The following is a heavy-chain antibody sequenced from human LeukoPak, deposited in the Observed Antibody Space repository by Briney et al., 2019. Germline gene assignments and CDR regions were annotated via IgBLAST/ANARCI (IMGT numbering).Heavy chain of an antibody. V-gene: IGHV3-53*01. Sequence: GGSLRLSCAASGFTVSSHYMSWVRQAPGTGLEWVSVIYSGGSTYYADSVKGRFTISRDNSKNTLYLQMNSLRAEDTAVYYCARIPDSSGSLSAFDFWGQGALVTVSS. D-gene: IGHD3-22*01. J-gene: IGHJ4*02. CDR1: GFTVSSHY. CDR2: IYSGGST. CDR3: ARIPDSSGSLSAFDF.